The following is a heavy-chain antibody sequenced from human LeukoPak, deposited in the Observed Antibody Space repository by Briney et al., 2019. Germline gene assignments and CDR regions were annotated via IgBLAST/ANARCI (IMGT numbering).Heavy chain of an antibody. V-gene: IGHV3-30*02. Sequence: GGSLRLSCAESGLTFSTYGMHWVRQAPGKGLEWVAFIQFDGSDKFYADSVKGRFTISRDNSKNTLYLQMNSLRTDDTAIYYCAEDQQLEPFHYWGRGTLVIVSS. CDR2: IQFDGSDK. CDR1: GLTFSTYG. D-gene: IGHD1-1*01. J-gene: IGHJ4*02. CDR3: AEDQQLEPFHY.